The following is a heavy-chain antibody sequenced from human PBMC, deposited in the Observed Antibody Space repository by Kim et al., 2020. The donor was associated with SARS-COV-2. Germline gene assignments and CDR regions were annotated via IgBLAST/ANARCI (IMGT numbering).Heavy chain of an antibody. D-gene: IGHD1-1*01. CDR2: SDK. CDR3: AKGGTQFDY. Sequence: SDKYYATSMKGRFTNSKDNSKNTLYLQMNSLRVEDTAVYYCAKGGTQFDYWGQGALVTVSS. V-gene: IGHV3-30*02. J-gene: IGHJ4*02.